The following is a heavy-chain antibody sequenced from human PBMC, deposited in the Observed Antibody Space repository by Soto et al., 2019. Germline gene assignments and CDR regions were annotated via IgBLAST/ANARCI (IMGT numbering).Heavy chain of an antibody. CDR3: ARDKECPDD. Sequence: GASVKVSCKASGYTFTSYGITWVRQAPGQGLEWMGWISTYNGNTNYVQKFQGRVTMTTDTSTSTAYMELRSLRSDDTAVYYCARDKECPDDWGQGTLVTVSS. J-gene: IGHJ4*02. CDR2: ISTYNGNT. V-gene: IGHV1-18*01. CDR1: GYTFTSYG.